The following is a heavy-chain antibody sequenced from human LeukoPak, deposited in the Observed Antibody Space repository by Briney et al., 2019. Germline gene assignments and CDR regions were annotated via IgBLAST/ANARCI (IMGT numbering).Heavy chain of an antibody. CDR3: AREWKWQQLVPGY. CDR2: INAGNGNT. J-gene: IGHJ4*02. V-gene: IGHV1-3*01. D-gene: IGHD6-13*01. Sequence: ASVKVSCKASGYTFTSYAMHWVRQAPGQRLEWMGWINAGNGNTRYSQKFQGRVTITRDTSASTVYMELSSLRSEDTAVYYCAREWKWQQLVPGYWGQGTLVTVSS. CDR1: GYTFTSYA.